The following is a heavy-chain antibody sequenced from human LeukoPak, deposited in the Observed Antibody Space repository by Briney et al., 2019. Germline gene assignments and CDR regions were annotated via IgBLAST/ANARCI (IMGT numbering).Heavy chain of an antibody. CDR2: IKQDGSEK. D-gene: IGHD3-22*01. CDR3: ARAIPTYYYDSSGYYYGY. CDR1: GFTFSTVW. J-gene: IGHJ4*02. V-gene: IGHV3-7*01. Sequence: GGSLRLSCAVSGFTFSTVWMSWVRQAPGKGLEWVANIKQDGSEKYYVDSVKGRFTISRDNAKNSLYLQMNSLRAEDTAVYYCARAIPTYYYDSSGYYYGYWGQGTLVTVSS.